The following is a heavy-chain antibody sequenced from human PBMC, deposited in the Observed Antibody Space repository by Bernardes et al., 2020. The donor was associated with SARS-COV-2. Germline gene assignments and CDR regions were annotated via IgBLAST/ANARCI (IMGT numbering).Heavy chain of an antibody. CDR2: IYYSGST. V-gene: IGHV4-59*01. CDR1: GGSISSYY. D-gene: IGHD3-22*01. J-gene: IGHJ5*02. CDR3: ARELSYDSIGYRQYNWFDP. Sequence: RTCTVSGGSISSYYWSWIRQPPGKGLEWIGYIYYSGSTNYNPSLKSRVTISVDTSKNQFSLKLSSVTAADTAVYYCARELSYDSIGYRQYNWFDPWGQGTLVTVSS.